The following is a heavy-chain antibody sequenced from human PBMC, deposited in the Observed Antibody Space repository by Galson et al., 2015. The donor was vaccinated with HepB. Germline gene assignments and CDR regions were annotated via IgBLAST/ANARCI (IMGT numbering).Heavy chain of an antibody. CDR3: ANSTMTMDWFDP. CDR1: GGTFSSFV. Sequence: SVKVSCKASGGTFSSFVFNWVRQAPGQGLEWMGGIIPIFGTTNYAQKFNGRVAITADEFTNTAYLELRSLRFEDTAVYYCANSTMTMDWFDPWGQGTLVTVSS. D-gene: IGHD4-17*01. V-gene: IGHV1-69*13. J-gene: IGHJ5*02. CDR2: IIPIFGTT.